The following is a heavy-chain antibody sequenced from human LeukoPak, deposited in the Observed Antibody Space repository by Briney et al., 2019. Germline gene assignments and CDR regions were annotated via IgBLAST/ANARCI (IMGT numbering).Heavy chain of an antibody. Sequence: ASVKVSCKASGGTFSSYAISWVRQAPGRGLEWMGGIIPIFGTANYAQKFQGRVTITADESTSTAYMELSSLRSEDTAVYYCARRGGYSYGYFDYWGQGTLVTVSS. CDR2: IIPIFGTA. V-gene: IGHV1-69*13. CDR1: GGTFSSYA. CDR3: ARRGGYSYGYFDY. D-gene: IGHD5-18*01. J-gene: IGHJ4*02.